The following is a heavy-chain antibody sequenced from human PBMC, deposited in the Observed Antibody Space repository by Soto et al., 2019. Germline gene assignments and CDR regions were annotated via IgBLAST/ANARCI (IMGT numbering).Heavy chain of an antibody. CDR3: AKAITMVRGVMGFFGY. D-gene: IGHD3-10*01. CDR2: ISGSGGST. Sequence: GGSLRLSCAASGFTFSSYAMSWVRQAPGKGLEWVSAISGSGGSTYYADSVKGRFTISRDNSKNTLFLQMNSLRAEVTAVYYCAKAITMVRGVMGFFGYWGQGTLVTVSS. J-gene: IGHJ4*02. CDR1: GFTFSSYA. V-gene: IGHV3-23*01.